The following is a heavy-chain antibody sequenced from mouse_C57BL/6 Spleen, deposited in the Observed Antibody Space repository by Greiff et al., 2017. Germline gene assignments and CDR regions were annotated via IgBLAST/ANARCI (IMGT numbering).Heavy chain of an antibody. J-gene: IGHJ2*01. CDR1: GFSFNTYA. V-gene: IGHV10-1*01. Sequence: EVQLVESGGGLVQPKGSLKLSCAASGFSFNTYAMNWVRQAPGKGLEWVARIRSKSNNYATYYADSVKDRFTISRDDSESMLYLQMNNLKTEDTAMYYCVRHGGSQGYFDYWGQGTTLTVSS. CDR3: VRHGGSQGYFDY. CDR2: IRSKSNNYAT.